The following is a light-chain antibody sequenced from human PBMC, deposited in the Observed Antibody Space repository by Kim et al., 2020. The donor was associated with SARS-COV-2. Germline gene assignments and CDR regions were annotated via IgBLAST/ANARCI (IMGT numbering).Light chain of an antibody. CDR2: EVY. CDR1: SSDVGSYNR. V-gene: IGLV2-18*02. Sequence: QSALTQPPSVSGSPGQSVTISCTGSSSDVGSYNRVSWYLQPPRTAPKLIIYEVYNRPSGVPDRFSASKSGNTASLTISGLQAEDEGDYYCSSFTTSTTLIFGGGTQLTVL. J-gene: IGLJ2*01. CDR3: SSFTTSTTLI.